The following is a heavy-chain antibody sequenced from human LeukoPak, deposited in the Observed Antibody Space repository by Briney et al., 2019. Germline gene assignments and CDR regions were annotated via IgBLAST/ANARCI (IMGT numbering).Heavy chain of an antibody. J-gene: IGHJ4*02. CDR2: ISSSSSTI. V-gene: IGHV3-48*01. CDR3: ARERCSSNSRYTIDY. D-gene: IGHD2-2*02. CDR1: GFTFSSYS. Sequence: PGGSLRLSCAASGFTFSSYSMNWVRQAPGKGLEWVSYISSSSSTIYYADSVKGRFTISRDNAKNSLYLQMNSLRAEDTAVYYCARERCSSNSRYTIDYWGQGTLVTVSS.